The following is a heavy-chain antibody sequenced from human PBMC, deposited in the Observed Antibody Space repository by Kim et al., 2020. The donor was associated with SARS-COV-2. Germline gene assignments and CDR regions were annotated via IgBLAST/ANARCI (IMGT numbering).Heavy chain of an antibody. V-gene: IGHV3-15*01. Sequence: TEHATPGKGRLTISREDSKNTLYLQMNSLKTEDTAVYYCTTWSGGYFFDYWGQGTLVTVSS. CDR3: TTWSGGYFFDY. J-gene: IGHJ4*02. D-gene: IGHD1-26*01. CDR2: T.